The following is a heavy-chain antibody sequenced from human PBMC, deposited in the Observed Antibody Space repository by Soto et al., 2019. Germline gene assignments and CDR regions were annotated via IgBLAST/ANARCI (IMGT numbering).Heavy chain of an antibody. Sequence: SETLSLTCTVSGGSISSYYWSRIRQPPGKGLXWIXXIXYXGXTXXXXSLASRVTLSVDTSKNQFSLKMTSVTAADRAMYFCARYNSYAIDYWGRGTLVTVSS. CDR1: GGSISSYY. V-gene: IGHV4-59*01. CDR2: IXYXGXT. CDR3: ARYNSYAIDY. J-gene: IGHJ4*02. D-gene: IGHD2-8*01.